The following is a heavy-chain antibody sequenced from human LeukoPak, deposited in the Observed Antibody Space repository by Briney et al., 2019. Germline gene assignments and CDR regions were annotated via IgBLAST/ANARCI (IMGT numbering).Heavy chain of an antibody. CDR1: GFTVSSNH. D-gene: IGHD6-19*01. J-gene: IGHJ4*02. CDR2: IYSGGSGGRT. Sequence: QTGGSLRLSCAASGFTVSSNHMSWVRQAPGKGLEWVSVIYSGGSGGRTYYADSVKGRFTISRDNSKNTLYLQMNSLRAEDTAVYYCASPAQQWHWYYIDYWGQGTLVTVSS. V-gene: IGHV3-66*01. CDR3: ASPAQQWHWYYIDY.